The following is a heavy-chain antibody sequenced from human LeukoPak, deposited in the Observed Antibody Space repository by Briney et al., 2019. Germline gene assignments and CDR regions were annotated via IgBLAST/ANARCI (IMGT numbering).Heavy chain of an antibody. J-gene: IGHJ6*03. Sequence: TLSLTCTVSGGSISSGSYYWSWIRQPAGKGLEWIGRIYTSGSTNYNPSLKSRVTISVDTSKNQFSLKLSSVTAADTAVYYCARATDYDILTGYYWGYYYMDVWGKGTTVTISS. CDR2: IYTSGST. V-gene: IGHV4-61*02. CDR1: GGSISSGSYY. D-gene: IGHD3-9*01. CDR3: ARATDYDILTGYYWGYYYMDV.